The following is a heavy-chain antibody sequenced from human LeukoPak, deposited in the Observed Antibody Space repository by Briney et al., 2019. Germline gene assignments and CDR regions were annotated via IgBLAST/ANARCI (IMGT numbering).Heavy chain of an antibody. D-gene: IGHD6-19*01. V-gene: IGHV4-34*01. CDR3: ARDKGFRIAVALFDY. Sequence: GSLRLSCAASGFTFSSYSMTWVRQPPGKGLEWIGEINHSRSTNYNPSLKSRVTISVDTSKNQFSLKLSSVTAADTAVYYCARDKGFRIAVALFDYWGQGTLVTVSS. CDR1: GFTFSSYS. J-gene: IGHJ4*02. CDR2: INHSRST.